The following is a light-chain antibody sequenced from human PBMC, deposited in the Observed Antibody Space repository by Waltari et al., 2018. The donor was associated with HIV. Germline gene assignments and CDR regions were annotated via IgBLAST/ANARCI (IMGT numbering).Light chain of an antibody. CDR1: SSNIGARAHFD. V-gene: IGLV1-40*01. CDR2: GNN. Sequence: QSVLTQPPSVSGAPGQTVTISCTGSSSNIGARAHFDVHWYRQLPGTAPKLLIYGNNKRPSGVPDRFSGSKSGASASLAITGLQAEDEADYYCQSYDTRLSGSVFGGGTKLTVL. CDR3: QSYDTRLSGSV. J-gene: IGLJ3*02.